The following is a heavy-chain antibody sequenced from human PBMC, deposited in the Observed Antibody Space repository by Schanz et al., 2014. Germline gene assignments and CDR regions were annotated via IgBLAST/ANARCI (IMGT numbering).Heavy chain of an antibody. Sequence: EVQLLESGGGLVQPGGSLRISCAASEFSFSSFGMNWVRQAPGKGLEWVSYISSSSSTIYYADSVKGRFIISRDNSKNTLYLQVNSLRAEDTAVYYCAKHVRSLTGNDYWGQGTLVTVSS. CDR3: AKHVRSLTGNDY. V-gene: IGHV3-48*01. CDR2: ISSSSSTI. D-gene: IGHD3-9*01. CDR1: EFSFSSFG. J-gene: IGHJ4*02.